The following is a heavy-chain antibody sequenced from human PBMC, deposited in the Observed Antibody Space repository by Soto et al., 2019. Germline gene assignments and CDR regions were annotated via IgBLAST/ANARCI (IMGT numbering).Heavy chain of an antibody. Sequence: QVQLVQSGGGVVQPGRSLRLPCEASGFTFSSYSMNWVRQTPCKGLEWVAVVSYDGNRKYYADSVKGRFTISRDNAKNTLYLQMDNLRIEDTAVYYCARGLVVTAKGWFDLWGQGTLVTVSP. J-gene: IGHJ5*02. CDR1: GFTFSSYS. CDR2: VSYDGNRK. V-gene: IGHV3-30-3*01. D-gene: IGHD2-21*02. CDR3: ARGLVVTAKGWFDL.